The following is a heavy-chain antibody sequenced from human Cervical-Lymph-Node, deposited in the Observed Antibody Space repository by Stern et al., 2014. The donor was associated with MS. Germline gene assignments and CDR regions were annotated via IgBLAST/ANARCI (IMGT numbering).Heavy chain of an antibody. CDR2: SSPRGDST. J-gene: IGHJ4*02. Sequence: QVQLGESGTEVKKPGASMKVSCKTSGFIFTNYYIHWVRQAPGQGLEWMGISSPRGDSTYDAQEFQGRLTVTSDTSTNTVYMQLSSLRADDAAVYCCARYYDGYDGGLDDWGQGALVTVSS. D-gene: IGHD3-3*01. V-gene: IGHV1-46*03. CDR1: GFIFTNYY. CDR3: ARYYDGYDGGLDD.